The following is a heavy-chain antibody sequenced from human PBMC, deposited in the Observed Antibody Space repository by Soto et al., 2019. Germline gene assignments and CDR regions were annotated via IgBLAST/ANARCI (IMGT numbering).Heavy chain of an antibody. V-gene: IGHV4-39*01. CDR3: ARQRYYDSSGYYSDY. D-gene: IGHD3-22*01. Sequence: SETLSLTCTVSGGSISIRSYYWGWIRQPPGKGLEWIGSIYYSGSTYYNPSLKSRVTISVDTSKNQFSLKLSSVTAADTAVYYCARQRYYDSSGYYSDYWGQGTLVTVSS. CDR2: IYYSGST. CDR1: GGSISIRSYY. J-gene: IGHJ4*02.